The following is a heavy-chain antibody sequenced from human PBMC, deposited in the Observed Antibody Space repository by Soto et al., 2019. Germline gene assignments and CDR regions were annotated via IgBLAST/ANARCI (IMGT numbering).Heavy chain of an antibody. D-gene: IGHD4-17*01. Sequence: PGGSLRLSCAASGVTFSSYAMSWVRQAQGKGLEWVSAISGSGGSTYYADSVKGRFTISRDNSKNTLYLQMNSLRAEDTAVYYCAKEGNDYGDYVVGDPIYGMDVWGQGTTVTAP. V-gene: IGHV3-23*01. J-gene: IGHJ6*02. CDR3: AKEGNDYGDYVVGDPIYGMDV. CDR1: GVTFSSYA. CDR2: ISGSGGST.